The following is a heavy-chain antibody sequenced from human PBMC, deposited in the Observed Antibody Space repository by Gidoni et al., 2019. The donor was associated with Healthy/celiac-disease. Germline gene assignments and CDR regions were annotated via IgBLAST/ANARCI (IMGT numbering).Heavy chain of an antibody. Sequence: EVQLVASGGGLVQPGGSLRLSCAASGFTFRSYWMSWVRQAPGKGLEWVANIKQDGSEKYYVDSVKGRFTISRDNAKNSLYLQMNSLRAEDTAVYYCARDVDDYGDYGNYYYYGMDVWGQGTTVTVSS. J-gene: IGHJ6*02. V-gene: IGHV3-7*01. CDR2: IKQDGSEK. CDR1: GFTFRSYW. D-gene: IGHD4-17*01. CDR3: ARDVDDYGDYGNYYYYGMDV.